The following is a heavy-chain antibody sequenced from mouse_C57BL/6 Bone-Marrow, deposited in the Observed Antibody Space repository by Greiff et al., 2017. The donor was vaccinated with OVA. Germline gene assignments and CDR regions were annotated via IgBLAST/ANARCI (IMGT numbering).Heavy chain of an antibody. D-gene: IGHD2-4*01. CDR2: IDPSDSET. CDR1: GYTFTSYW. V-gene: IGHV1-52*01. J-gene: IGHJ2*01. Sequence: VQLQQPGAELVRPGSSVKLSCKASGYTFTSYWMHWVKQRPIQGLEWIGNIDPSDSETHYNQKFTDKATLTVDKSSSTAYMQLSSLTSEDSAVYYCARWYYEYDGGYFDYWGQGTTLTVSS. CDR3: ARWYYEYDGGYFDY.